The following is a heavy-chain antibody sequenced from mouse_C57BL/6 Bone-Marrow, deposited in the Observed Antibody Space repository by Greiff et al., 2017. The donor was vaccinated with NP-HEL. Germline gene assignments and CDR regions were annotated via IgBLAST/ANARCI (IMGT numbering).Heavy chain of an antibody. Sequence: VQLQQSGPELVKPGASVKISCKASGYSFTSYYIHWVKQRPGQGLEWLGWIYPRSGNTKYNEKFKGKATLTAATSSSTAYMPLSSQTSEDSDVDCCASAGTLYAMDYWGQGTSVTVSS. J-gene: IGHJ4*01. V-gene: IGHV1-66*01. CDR1: GYSFTSYY. CDR3: ASAGTLYAMDY. CDR2: IYPRSGNT.